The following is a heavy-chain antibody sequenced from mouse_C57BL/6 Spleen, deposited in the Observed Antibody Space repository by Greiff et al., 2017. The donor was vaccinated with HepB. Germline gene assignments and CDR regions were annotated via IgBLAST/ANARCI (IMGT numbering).Heavy chain of an antibody. CDR3: ARAYYSNYDAMDY. V-gene: IGHV1-64*01. Sequence: QVQLQQPGAELVKPGASVKLSCKASGYTFTSYWMHWVKQRPGQGLEWIGMIHPNSGSTNYNEKFKSKATLTVDKSSSTADMQLSSLTSEDSAVYYCARAYYSNYDAMDYWGQGTSVTVSS. D-gene: IGHD2-5*01. CDR1: GYTFTSYW. J-gene: IGHJ4*01. CDR2: IHPNSGST.